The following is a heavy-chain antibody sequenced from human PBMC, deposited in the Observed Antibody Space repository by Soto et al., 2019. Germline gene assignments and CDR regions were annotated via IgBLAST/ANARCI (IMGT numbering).Heavy chain of an antibody. D-gene: IGHD2-15*01. Sequence: PGGSLRLSCAASGFTFSSYGMHWVRQAPGKGLEWVAVIWCDGSNTYYADSVKGRFTISRDNAKNTLYLQMNSLRAEDTAVYYCARDGNPDRYCSGGSCYPVWYYGMDVWGQGTTVTVSS. CDR1: GFTFSSYG. J-gene: IGHJ6*02. V-gene: IGHV3-33*01. CDR3: ARDGNPDRYCSGGSCYPVWYYGMDV. CDR2: IWCDGSNT.